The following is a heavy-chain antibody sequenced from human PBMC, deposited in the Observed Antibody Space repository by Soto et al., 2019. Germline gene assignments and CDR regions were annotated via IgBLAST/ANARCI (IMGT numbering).Heavy chain of an antibody. D-gene: IGHD4-17*01. Sequence: QVQLQESGPGLVKPSGTLSLTCAVSGGSISSVNWWSWVRQPPGKGLEWIGEIYHSGSTNYNPSLKSRVTISVDRSENQFSLKLSSMTAADTAVYYCAGLDYGDRWGAFDIWGQGTMVTVSS. CDR2: IYHSGST. J-gene: IGHJ3*02. CDR1: GGSISSVNW. CDR3: AGLDYGDRWGAFDI. V-gene: IGHV4-4*02.